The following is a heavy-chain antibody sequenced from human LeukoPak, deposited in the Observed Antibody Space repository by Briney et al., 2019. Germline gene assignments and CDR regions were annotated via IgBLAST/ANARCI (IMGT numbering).Heavy chain of an antibody. Sequence: SETLSLTCTVSGGSTTSYYWSWIRQPPGKGLEWIGYIYSSGSTTYNLSLKSRVTISVDTSKNQFSLKSTSVPAADTGVYYCARRAVAENYFDYWGQGTLVTDSS. CDR1: GGSTTSYY. J-gene: IGHJ4*02. V-gene: IGHV4-4*09. CDR2: IYSSGST. CDR3: ARRAVAENYFDY. D-gene: IGHD6-19*01.